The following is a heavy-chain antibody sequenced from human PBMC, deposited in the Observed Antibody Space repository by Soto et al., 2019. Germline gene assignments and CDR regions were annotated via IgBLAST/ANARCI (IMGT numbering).Heavy chain of an antibody. D-gene: IGHD6-6*01. V-gene: IGHV1-69*01. Sequence: QVPLVQSGAEVKKPGSSVKVSCKDSGSTFSRYALSWVRHAPVQGREWMGVIIPIFGTVNYPRKFQGRGTITADEITSTAHLELSSLRSEDTAVYDCSRDQVISVYQLTNGNYWFDPGGQATLVTVSS. J-gene: IGHJ5*02. CDR1: GSTFSRYA. CDR2: IIPIFGTV. CDR3: SRDQVISVYQLTNGNYWFDP.